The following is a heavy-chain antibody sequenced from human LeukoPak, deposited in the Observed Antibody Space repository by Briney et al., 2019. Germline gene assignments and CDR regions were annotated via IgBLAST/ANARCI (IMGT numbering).Heavy chain of an antibody. CDR3: ARDSLLVRGGNWFDP. CDR1: GASISSNY. D-gene: IGHD3-10*01. J-gene: IGHJ5*02. CDR2: IYYSGST. V-gene: IGHV4-59*01. Sequence: SETLSLSCTVSGASISSNYWSWIRQPPGKGLEWSGYIYYSGSTNYNPSLKSRVTISVDTSKNRFSLKLSSVTAADTAVYYCARDSLLVRGGNWFDPWGQGTLVTVSS.